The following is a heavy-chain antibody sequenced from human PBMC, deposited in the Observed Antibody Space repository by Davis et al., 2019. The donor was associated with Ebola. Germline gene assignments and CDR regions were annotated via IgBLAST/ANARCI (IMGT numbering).Heavy chain of an antibody. CDR1: GFTFSSYA. CDR3: AKDGSSTSNLPYYYYGMDV. J-gene: IGHJ6*02. V-gene: IGHV3-23*01. CDR2: ISGSGGST. Sequence: GESLKISCAASGFTFSSYAMSWVRQAPGEGLEWVSAISGSGGSTYYADSVKGRFTISRDNSKNTLYLQMNSLRAEDTAVYYCAKDGSSTSNLPYYYYGMDVWGQGTTVTVSS. D-gene: IGHD2-2*01.